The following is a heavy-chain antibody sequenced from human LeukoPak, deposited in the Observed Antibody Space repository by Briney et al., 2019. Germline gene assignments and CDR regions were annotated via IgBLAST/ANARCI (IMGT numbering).Heavy chain of an antibody. D-gene: IGHD3-16*01. CDR3: ARRGGGNYPYYFDY. CDR1: DESFSGYLSDSY. J-gene: IGHJ4*02. V-gene: IGHV4-34*01. CDR2: IDRHGNT. Sequence: PSETLSLTCAIYDESFSGYLSDSYWSWVRRPPGKGLEWIGEIDRHGNTNYSPSLKSRVTISIQTSKSQFSLNLNSVTDADTAVYYCARRGGGNYPYYFDYWGRGTSVTVSS.